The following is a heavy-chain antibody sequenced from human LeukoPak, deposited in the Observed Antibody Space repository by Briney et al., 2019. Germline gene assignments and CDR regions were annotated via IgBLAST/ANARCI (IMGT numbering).Heavy chain of an antibody. CDR2: INQDGSKK. Sequence: SLRLSCXASRFTFSNYWMSWVRQAPGKGLEWVANINQDGSKKPYADSMKGRFTISRDNAKESLYLQLNSLRADDTAVYYCAKWGPHCVGDYCPALDSWGQGTLVTVSS. J-gene: IGHJ4*02. V-gene: IGHV3-7*01. CDR1: RFTFSNYW. D-gene: IGHD2-21*02. CDR3: AKWGPHCVGDYCPALDS.